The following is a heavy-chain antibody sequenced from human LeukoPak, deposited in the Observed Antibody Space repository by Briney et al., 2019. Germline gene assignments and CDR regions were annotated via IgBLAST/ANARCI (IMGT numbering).Heavy chain of an antibody. CDR1: GGSISSSSYY. CDR3: ARQRLRDGYKSFRYYYYYGMDV. CDR2: IHYSGST. D-gene: IGHD5-24*01. Sequence: ASETLSLTCTVSGGSISSSSYYWGWIRQPPGKGLEWIGSIHYSGSTYYNPSLKSRVTISVDTSKNQFSLKLSSVTAADTAVYYCARQRLRDGYKSFRYYYYYGMDVWGQGTTVTVSS. V-gene: IGHV4-39*01. J-gene: IGHJ6*02.